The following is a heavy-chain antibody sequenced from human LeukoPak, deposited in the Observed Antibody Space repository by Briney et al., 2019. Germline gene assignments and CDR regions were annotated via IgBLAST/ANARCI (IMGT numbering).Heavy chain of an antibody. Sequence: PGGSLRLSCAASGFTFRNYWMSWVRQAPGKGLEWVANIKQDGSDKTYVDSVKGRFTISRDNAKNSLYLQMSSLTAEDTAVYYCARESGYTYGAWGQGTLVTVSS. CDR3: ARESGYTYGA. V-gene: IGHV3-7*05. CDR1: GFTFRNYW. J-gene: IGHJ4*02. D-gene: IGHD6-13*01. CDR2: IKQDGSDK.